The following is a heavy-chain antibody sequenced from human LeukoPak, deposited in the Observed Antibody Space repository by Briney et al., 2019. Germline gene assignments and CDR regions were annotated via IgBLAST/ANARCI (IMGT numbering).Heavy chain of an antibody. CDR1: GFTFSSNG. V-gene: IGHV3-30*02. J-gene: IGHJ4*02. Sequence: QTGGSLRLSCSASGFTFSSNGMHWVRQAPGKGLGWVAFIQYDGSNKYYADSVKGRFTISRDNSKNTLSLQMNSLRREDTAVYYCAKDFTTWPRTPRYFDYWGQGNLVTVSS. D-gene: IGHD2-2*01. CDR3: AKDFTTWPRTPRYFDY. CDR2: IQYDGSNK.